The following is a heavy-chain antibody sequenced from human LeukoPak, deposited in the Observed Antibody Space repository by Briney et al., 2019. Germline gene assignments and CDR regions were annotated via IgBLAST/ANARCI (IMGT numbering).Heavy chain of an antibody. V-gene: IGHV3-30-3*01. J-gene: IGHJ4*02. CDR3: ATHSYDSSGYYSPDS. CDR2: ISFDGSNK. Sequence: GGSLRLSCAASEFTFSSYAMHWVRQAPGKGLEWVAVISFDGSNKYYADSVKGRFTISRDNSKNTLYLQMNSLSAEDTALYYCATHSYDSSGYYSPDSWGQGALVTVSS. CDR1: EFTFSSYA. D-gene: IGHD3-22*01.